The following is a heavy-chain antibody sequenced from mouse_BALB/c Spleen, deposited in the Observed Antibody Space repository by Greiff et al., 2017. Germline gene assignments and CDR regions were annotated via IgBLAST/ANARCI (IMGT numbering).Heavy chain of an antibody. CDR1: GFTFSSFG. CDR3: ARRDYRYDGDYFDY. J-gene: IGHJ2*01. Sequence: EVKLMESGGGLVQPGGSRKLSCAASGFTFSSFGMHWVRQAPEKGLEWVAYISSGSSTIYYADTVKGRFTISRDNPKNTLFLQMTSLRSEDTAMYYCARRDYRYDGDYFDYWGQGTTLTVSS. CDR2: ISSGSSTI. V-gene: IGHV5-17*02. D-gene: IGHD2-14*01.